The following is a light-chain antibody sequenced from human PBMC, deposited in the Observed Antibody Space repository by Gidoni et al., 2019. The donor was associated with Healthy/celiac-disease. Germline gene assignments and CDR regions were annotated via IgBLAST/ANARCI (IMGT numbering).Light chain of an antibody. CDR2: GAS. V-gene: IGKV3-15*01. CDR1: QSVSSN. J-gene: IGKJ2*04. CDR3: QQYNNWPPCS. Sequence: EIVMTQSPATLSVSLGERDTLPCRASQSVSSNLAWYQQKPGQAPRLLIYGASTRATGIPARFSGSGSGTEFTLTISSLQSEDFAVYYCQQYNNWPPCSFGQGTKLEIK.